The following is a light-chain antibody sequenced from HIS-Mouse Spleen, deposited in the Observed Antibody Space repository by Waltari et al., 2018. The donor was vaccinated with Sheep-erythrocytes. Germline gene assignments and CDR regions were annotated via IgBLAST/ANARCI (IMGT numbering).Light chain of an antibody. CDR1: SSDVGGYNY. Sequence: QSALTQPRAVSGSPGQSVTISCTVTSSDVGGYNYVSWYQQHPGKAPKLMIYDVSNRASAVPDRFSGSKSGNTASLTISGLQAEDEAYYYCRSYAGSYTYVFGTGTKVTVL. V-gene: IGLV2-11*01. CDR2: DVS. CDR3: RSYAGSYTYV. J-gene: IGLJ1*01.